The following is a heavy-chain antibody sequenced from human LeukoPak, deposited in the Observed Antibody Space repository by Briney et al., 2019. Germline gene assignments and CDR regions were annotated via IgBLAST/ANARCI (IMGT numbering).Heavy chain of an antibody. CDR3: ARRIYDRPAFDI. CDR2: IYPGDSDT. V-gene: IGHV5-51*01. D-gene: IGHD3-22*01. Sequence: GESLKIFCKGSGYSFTSYWIGWVRQMPGKGLEWMGIIYPGDSDTRYSPFFQGQVTLSADKSISTAYLQWSSLKASDAAMYYCARRIYDRPAFDIWGQGTMVTVSS. J-gene: IGHJ3*02. CDR1: GYSFTSYW.